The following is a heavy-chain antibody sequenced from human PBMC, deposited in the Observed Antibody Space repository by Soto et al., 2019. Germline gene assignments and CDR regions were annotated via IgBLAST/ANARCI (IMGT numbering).Heavy chain of an antibody. CDR2: ISANSGGT. CDR1: GFPFNRYA. D-gene: IGHD1-26*01. Sequence: GGSLRLSCAASGFPFNRYAMSWVRQAPGKGLEWVSAISANSGGTFYADSVKGRFTISRDNSKKTLYLQMNSLRAEDTAVFYCAKVPHLIVGPTAYFDYWGQGTQVTVSS. J-gene: IGHJ4*02. V-gene: IGHV3-23*01. CDR3: AKVPHLIVGPTAYFDY.